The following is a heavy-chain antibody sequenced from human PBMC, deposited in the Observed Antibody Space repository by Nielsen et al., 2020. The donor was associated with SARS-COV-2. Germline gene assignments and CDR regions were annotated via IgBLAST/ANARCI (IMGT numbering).Heavy chain of an antibody. CDR3: ARGESRGFLEWLSRLDP. Sequence: ASVKVSCKVSGYTLTELSMHWVRQAPGKGLEWMGGFDPEDGETIYAQKFQGRVAMTTSTSIGTAYMELSSLRSEDTALYYCARGESRGFLEWLSRLDPWGQGTLVTVSS. CDR1: GYTLTELS. V-gene: IGHV1-24*01. J-gene: IGHJ5*02. CDR2: FDPEDGET. D-gene: IGHD3-3*01.